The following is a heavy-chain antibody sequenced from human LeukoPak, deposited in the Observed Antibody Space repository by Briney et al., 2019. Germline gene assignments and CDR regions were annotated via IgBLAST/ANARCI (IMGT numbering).Heavy chain of an antibody. V-gene: IGHV4-59*01. CDR3: ARSRSGYSYDHAAFEI. CDR2: IDYRGST. Sequence: SETLSLTRTVSGGSISSYYWSCIRQLPGKGLEWIEYIDYRGSTTYNPSLRSRVTISVDTSRNQFSLKLSSVTAADTAVYYCARSRSGYSYDHAAFEIWGQGTMVTVSS. J-gene: IGHJ3*02. D-gene: IGHD5-18*01. CDR1: GGSISSYY.